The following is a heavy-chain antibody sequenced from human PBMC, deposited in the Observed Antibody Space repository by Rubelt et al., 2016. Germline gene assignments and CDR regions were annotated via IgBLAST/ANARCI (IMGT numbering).Heavy chain of an antibody. CDR1: GGSISSSIYY. J-gene: IGHJ2*01. Sequence: QQQLQESGPGLVKPLETLSLTCTVSGGSISSSIYYWGWIRQPPGKGLEWIGSIYYSGRTYYNPSLKSRVTISVDTSKNQFSLKLGSVTAAGTAVYYCARGDRSGSYHFDLWGRGTLVTVSS. V-gene: IGHV4-39*01. D-gene: IGHD1-26*01. CDR3: ARGDRSGSYHFDL. CDR2: IYYSGRT.